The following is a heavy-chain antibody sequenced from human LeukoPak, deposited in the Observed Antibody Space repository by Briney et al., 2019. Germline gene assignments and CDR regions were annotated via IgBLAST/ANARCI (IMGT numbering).Heavy chain of an antibody. CDR1: GFSLSTSGVG. CDR3: AHVNSYYDFWSGYYKDYYYMDI. CDR2: IYWNDDK. Sequence: VSGPTLVKPTQTLTLTCTFSGFSLSTSGVGVGWIRQPPGKALVWLALIYWNDDKRYSPSLKSRLTITKDTSKNQVVLTMTNMDPVDTATYYCAHVNSYYDFWSGYYKDYYYMDIWGKGTTVTVSS. V-gene: IGHV2-5*01. D-gene: IGHD3-3*01. J-gene: IGHJ6*03.